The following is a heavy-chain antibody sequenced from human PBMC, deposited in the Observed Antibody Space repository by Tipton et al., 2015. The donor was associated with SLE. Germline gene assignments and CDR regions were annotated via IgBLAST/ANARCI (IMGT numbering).Heavy chain of an antibody. CDR2: LYFSGST. V-gene: IGHV4-39*01. D-gene: IGHD2-15*01. CDR1: GGSISSSTYY. J-gene: IGHJ3*02. CDR3: ARLDIVVVVAATSAFDI. Sequence: LRLSCTVSGGSISSSTYYWAWIRQPPGKGLEWIGSLYFSGSTYYNPSLKSRVTISVDTSKNQFSLKLSSVTAADTAVYYCARLDIVVVVAATSAFDIWGQGTMVTVSS.